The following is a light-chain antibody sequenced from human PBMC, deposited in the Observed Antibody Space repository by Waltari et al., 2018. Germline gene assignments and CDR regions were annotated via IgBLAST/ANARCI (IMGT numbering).Light chain of an antibody. CDR1: QPIRTTY. CDR3: QQYDISPLT. CDR2: GTF. V-gene: IGKV3-20*01. J-gene: IGKJ4*01. Sequence: EIVLTPSPGTLSLSPGEGATLSCRTSQPIRTTYFAWYQQKPGQAPTLLIYGTFSRATGIPDRFTGSGSGTDFSLTISSLEPEDFATYYCQQYDISPLTFGGGTKVEIK.